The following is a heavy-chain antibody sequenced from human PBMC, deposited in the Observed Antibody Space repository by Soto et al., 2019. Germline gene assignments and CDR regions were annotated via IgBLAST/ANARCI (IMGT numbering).Heavy chain of an antibody. CDR3: ARMYSSGSGWFHP. D-gene: IGHD6-19*01. Sequence: QIELQESGPGLVKPSQTLSLTCFVSGYFIGAGGYYWSWIRHHPGKGLEWIGSFYSSGSIIYNPSLRSRVSITGDMSTNQFSMSLTSVTAADTARYYCARMYSSGSGWFHPWGQGNLVNVSS. CDR2: FYSSGSI. CDR1: GYFIGAGGYY. V-gene: IGHV4-31*03. J-gene: IGHJ5*02.